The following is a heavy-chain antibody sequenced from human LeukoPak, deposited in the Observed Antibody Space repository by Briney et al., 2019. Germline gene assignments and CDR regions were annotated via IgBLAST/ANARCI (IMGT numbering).Heavy chain of an antibody. CDR3: AREASSGWSIDY. Sequence: ASVKVSCKASGYTFTSYDINWVRQATGQGLEWMGWMNPNSGNTGYAQKFQGRVTMTRDTSISTAYMELSRLRSDDTAVYYCAREASSGWSIDYWGQGTLVTVSS. V-gene: IGHV1-8*01. J-gene: IGHJ4*02. CDR1: GYTFTSYD. CDR2: MNPNSGNT. D-gene: IGHD6-19*01.